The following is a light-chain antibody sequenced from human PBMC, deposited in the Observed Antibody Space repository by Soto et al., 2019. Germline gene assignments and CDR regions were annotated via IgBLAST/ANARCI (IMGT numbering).Light chain of an antibody. J-gene: IGKJ3*01. CDR2: DAS. V-gene: IGKV3-11*01. CDR3: LQRSAWPLT. CDR1: QSVSSY. Sequence: EIVLTQSPATLSLSPGERATLSCRASQSVSSYLAWYQQKPGQHPRLLIFDASSRATGTPARFSGSGSGTDFTLTISSLEPEDFALYHCLQRSAWPLTFGPGTKVDIK.